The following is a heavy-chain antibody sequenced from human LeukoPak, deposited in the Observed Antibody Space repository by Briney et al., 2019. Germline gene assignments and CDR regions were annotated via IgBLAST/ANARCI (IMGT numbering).Heavy chain of an antibody. Sequence: PGGSLRLSCAASGFTFSSYEMNWVRQAPGKGLEWVSYISSSGSTIYSADSVKGRFTISRDNDKNSLYLQMNSLRAEDTAVYYCAELGINMIGGVWGKGTTVTISS. CDR2: ISSSGSTI. CDR1: GFTFSSYE. D-gene: IGHD3-10*02. V-gene: IGHV3-48*03. J-gene: IGHJ6*01. CDR3: AELGINMIGGV.